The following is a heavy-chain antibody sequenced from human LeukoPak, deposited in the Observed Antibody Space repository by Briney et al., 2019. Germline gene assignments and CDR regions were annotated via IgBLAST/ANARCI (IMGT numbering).Heavy chain of an antibody. CDR2: ISGGDDT. CDR1: GFTFDTYA. V-gene: IGHV3-23*01. Sequence: GGSLRLSCAASGFTFDTYAMSWVRQAPGKGLEWVSSISGGDDTYYADSVKGRFTISRDNAKNSLYLQMNSLRDEDTAVFYCASGSGHWGQGTLVTVSS. D-gene: IGHD5-12*01. CDR3: ASGSGH. J-gene: IGHJ4*02.